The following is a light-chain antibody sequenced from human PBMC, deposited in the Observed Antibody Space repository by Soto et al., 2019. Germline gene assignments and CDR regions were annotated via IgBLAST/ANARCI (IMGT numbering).Light chain of an antibody. Sequence: DIQMTQSPSTLSASVGDRVTNTCRASQIISRWLAWHQQRPVKAPKLLIYKASTLEGGVPSRFSASGSGTDFTLTISSLQPDDLATYFCLQYNVYPLTFGGGTKVDIK. V-gene: IGKV1-5*03. CDR1: QIISRW. CDR2: KAS. J-gene: IGKJ4*02. CDR3: LQYNVYPLT.